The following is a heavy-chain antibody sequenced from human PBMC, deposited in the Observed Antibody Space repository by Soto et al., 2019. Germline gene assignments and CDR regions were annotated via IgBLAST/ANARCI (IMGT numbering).Heavy chain of an antibody. Sequence: GCLRAACLGPGPTPTNFFRYCVRQAAGEGLEWVAVDSHIGGGRLYRDSVKGRFIMPRDNSRNTLYLQMNNLRVEDTATNYCTIRSYSSSFYFDVWGRGTLVTVSS. D-gene: IGHD4-4*01. CDR3: TIRSYSSSFYFDV. V-gene: IGHV3-23*01. CDR2: DSHIGGGR. J-gene: IGHJ4*02. CDR1: GPTPTNFF.